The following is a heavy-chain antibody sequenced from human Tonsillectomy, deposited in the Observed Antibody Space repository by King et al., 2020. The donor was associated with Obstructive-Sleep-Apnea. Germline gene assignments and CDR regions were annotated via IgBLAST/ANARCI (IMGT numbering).Heavy chain of an antibody. V-gene: IGHV3-9*01. J-gene: IGHJ6*02. Sequence: VQLVQSGGGLVQPGRSLRLSCAASGFTFDDFAMHWVRQAPGKGLEWCSGISWNSGSIGHADSVKGRFTIFRDNAKNSLYLQMNSLRAEDTALYYCAKDKWTRNERFYYGMDVWGQGTTVTVSS. CDR2: ISWNSGSI. CDR1: GFTFDDFA. CDR3: AKDKWTRNERFYYGMDV. D-gene: IGHD1-1*01.